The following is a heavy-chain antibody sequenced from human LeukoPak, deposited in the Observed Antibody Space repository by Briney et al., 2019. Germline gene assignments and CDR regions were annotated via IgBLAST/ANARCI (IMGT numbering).Heavy chain of an antibody. V-gene: IGHV3-9*01. CDR2: ISWDSGSI. Sequence: GGPLRLSCAASGFTFDDFAMHWVRQSPGKGLEWVAGISWDSGSIGYADSVQGRFTISRDNAKKTLFLQMNSLRAEDAALYYCGKDIGFSGRAYDIWGQGTVVTVSS. J-gene: IGHJ3*02. D-gene: IGHD3-3*02. CDR1: GFTFDDFA. CDR3: GKDIGFSGRAYDI.